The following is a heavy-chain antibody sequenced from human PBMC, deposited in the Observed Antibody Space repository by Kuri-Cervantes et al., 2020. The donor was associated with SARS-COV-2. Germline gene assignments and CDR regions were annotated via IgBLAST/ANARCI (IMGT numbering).Heavy chain of an antibody. J-gene: IGHJ6*03. CDR2: ISRDGSSV. V-gene: IGHV3-43*01. D-gene: IGHD5-18*01. Sequence: GGSLRLSCAASGFTFDDYTMQWVRQGPGKGLEWVSLISRDGSSVYYADSVKGRFTISRDNSKNSLYLQMISLRTEDTALYYCANDGGLAMVTVGYYYMDVWGKGTMVTVSS. CDR1: GFTFDDYT. CDR3: ANDGGLAMVTVGYYYMDV.